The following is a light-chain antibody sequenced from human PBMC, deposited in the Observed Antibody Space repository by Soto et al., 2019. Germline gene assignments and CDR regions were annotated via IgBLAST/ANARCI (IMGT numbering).Light chain of an antibody. V-gene: IGKV3D-20*02. CDR1: QSVSNNY. J-gene: IGKJ5*01. CDR2: GAS. CDR3: QQRSNWPT. Sequence: EIVLTQSPGTLSLSPGERATLSCRASQSVSNNYLAWYQQKPGQAPRLLIYGASNRATGIPDRFSGSGSGTDFTLTISRLEPEDFAVYYCQQRSNWPTFGQGTRLENK.